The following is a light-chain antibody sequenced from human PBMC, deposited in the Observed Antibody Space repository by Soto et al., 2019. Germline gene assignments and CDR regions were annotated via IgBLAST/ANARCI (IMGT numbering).Light chain of an antibody. V-gene: IGKV4-1*01. Sequence: DIVMTQSPDSLAVSLGERATINCRSSQSVLYSSNNKNYLSWYQQKPGQPPKLLIYWASARESGVPDRFSGSGSGTDFTLTISSLQAEDVAAYYCQQYYETPYTFGQGTKLEIK. J-gene: IGKJ2*01. CDR3: QQYYETPYT. CDR2: WAS. CDR1: QSVLYSSNNKNY.